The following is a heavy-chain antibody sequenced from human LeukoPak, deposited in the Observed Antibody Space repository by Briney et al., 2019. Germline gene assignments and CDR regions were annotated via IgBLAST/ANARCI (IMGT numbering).Heavy chain of an antibody. CDR2: ISWDGGST. D-gene: IGHD3-10*01. CDR1: GFTFDDYA. V-gene: IGHV3-43D*03. CDR3: AKGKGGAIFPFDY. Sequence: GGSLRLSCAASGFTFDDYAMHWVRQAPGKGLEWVSLISWDGGSTYYADSAKGRFTISRDNSKNSLYLQMNSPRAEDTALYYCAKGKGGAIFPFDYWGQGTLVTVSS. J-gene: IGHJ4*02.